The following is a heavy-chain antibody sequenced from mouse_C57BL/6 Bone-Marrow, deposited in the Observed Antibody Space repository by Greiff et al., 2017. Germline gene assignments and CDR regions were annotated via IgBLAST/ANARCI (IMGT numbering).Heavy chain of an antibody. CDR1: GYTFTSYW. D-gene: IGHD2-4*01. CDR2: IHPNSGST. V-gene: IGHV1-64*01. CDR3: ATLMITTY. Sequence: VKLQESGAELVKPGASVKLSCKASGYTFTSYWMHWVKQRPGQGLEWIGMIHPNSGSTNYNEKFKSKATLTVDKSSSTAYMQLSSLTSEDSAVYYCATLMITTYWGQGTTLTVSS. J-gene: IGHJ2*01.